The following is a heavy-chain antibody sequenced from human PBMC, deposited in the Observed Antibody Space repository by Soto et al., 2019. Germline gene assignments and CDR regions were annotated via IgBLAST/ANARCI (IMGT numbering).Heavy chain of an antibody. V-gene: IGHV1-8*01. D-gene: IGHD3-9*01. J-gene: IGHJ4*02. CDR1: GYTFTSYD. CDR2: MSPNSGNA. Sequence: QVQLVQSGAEVKTPGASVRVSCKTSGYTFTSYDINWVRQATGEGLEWMGWMSPNSGNADYLQKFQGRVTMTRSTSINTPYMELSSLTSDDTAIYYCARGVDAGLDFWGQGTLVTVPS. CDR3: ARGVDAGLDF.